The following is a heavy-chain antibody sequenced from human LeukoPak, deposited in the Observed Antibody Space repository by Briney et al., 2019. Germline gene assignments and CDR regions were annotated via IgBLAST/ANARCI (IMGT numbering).Heavy chain of an antibody. CDR3: ATCRDEFGDYGFTS. CDR2: IFYSGST. V-gene: IGHV4-39*07. J-gene: IGHJ5*02. D-gene: IGHD4-17*01. CDR1: GGSISSSSYY. Sequence: SETLSLTCTVSGGSISSSSYYWGWIRQPPGKGLEWIGSIFYSGSTYYNPSLKSRVTIPVDTSKNQFSLKLSSVTAADTAVYYCATCRDEFGDYGFTSWGQGTLVTVSS.